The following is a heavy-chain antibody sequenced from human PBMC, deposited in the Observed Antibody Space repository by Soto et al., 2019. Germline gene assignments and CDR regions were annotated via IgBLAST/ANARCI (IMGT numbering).Heavy chain of an antibody. J-gene: IGHJ4*02. CDR2: INAGNGNT. D-gene: IGHD5-12*01. CDR1: GYTFTSYA. V-gene: IGHV1-3*01. Sequence: QVQLVQSGAEVKKPGASVKVSCKASGYTFTSYAMHWVRQAPGQRLEWMGWINAGNGNTKYSQKFQGRVTITRDTSASTAYMELSSLRSEDTAVYYCASTHLRPYSGYGNLDYWGQGTLVTVSS. CDR3: ASTHLRPYSGYGNLDY.